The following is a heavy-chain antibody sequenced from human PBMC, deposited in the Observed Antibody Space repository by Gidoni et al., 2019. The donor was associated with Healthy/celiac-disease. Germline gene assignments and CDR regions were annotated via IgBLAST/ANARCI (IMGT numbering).Heavy chain of an antibody. V-gene: IGHV1-2*04. CDR1: GYTFTGYY. Sequence: QVQLVQSGAEVKKPEASVKVSCKASGYTFTGYYMHWVRQAPGQGLEWMGWINPNSGGTNYAQKFQGWVTMTRDTSISTAYMELSRLRSDDTAVYYCARGKYYYDSSGYYRPSEIPYYFDYWGQGTLVTVSS. CDR2: INPNSGGT. J-gene: IGHJ4*02. D-gene: IGHD3-22*01. CDR3: ARGKYYYDSSGYYRPSEIPYYFDY.